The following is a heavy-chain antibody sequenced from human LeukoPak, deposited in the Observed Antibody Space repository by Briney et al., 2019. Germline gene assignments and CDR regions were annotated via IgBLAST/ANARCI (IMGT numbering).Heavy chain of an antibody. V-gene: IGHV3-23*01. CDR3: AKKGGTLLRPYYFDY. CDR1: GFTFNNYA. J-gene: IGHJ4*02. Sequence: GGSLRLSCAASGFTFNNYAMNWVRQAPGKGLEWVSLISGSSGSTFYTDSVKGRFTVSRDNSKNTLYLQMNSLRAEDTAVYYCAKKGGTLLRPYYFDYWGQGTLVTVSS. D-gene: IGHD2-15*01. CDR2: ISGSSGST.